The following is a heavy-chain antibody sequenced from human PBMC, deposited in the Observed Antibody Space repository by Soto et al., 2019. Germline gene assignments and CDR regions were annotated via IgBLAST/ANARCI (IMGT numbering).Heavy chain of an antibody. D-gene: IGHD2-21*02. CDR1: GDTFTDYY. Sequence: VQLVPSGAEVKKPGASVKVSCKASGDTFTDYYIHWVRQAPGQGLEWMGTVNPSGGHTTYAQHFLGRVTMTRDTSTSTLYMELTSLTSDDTAVYYCARGGHVVVVTAALDYWGQGTLVTVSS. V-gene: IGHV1-46*01. CDR2: VNPSGGHT. CDR3: ARGGHVVVVTAALDY. J-gene: IGHJ4*02.